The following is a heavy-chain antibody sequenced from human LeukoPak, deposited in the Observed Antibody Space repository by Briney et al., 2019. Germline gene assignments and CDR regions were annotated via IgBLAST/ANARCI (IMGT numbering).Heavy chain of an antibody. V-gene: IGHV4-31*03. CDR3: ARGGAVCPAVLYWFDP. CDR1: GGSISRGGYY. Sequence: SETLSLTCTVSGGSISRGGYYWSWIREHRGKGLEWIGYIYYSGSTYYNPSLKSRVTISVDTSKIQFYLKLSTVTAADTAVYCCARGGAVCPAVLYWFDPWGQGTLVTVSS. D-gene: IGHD1-26*01. CDR2: IYYSGST. J-gene: IGHJ5*02.